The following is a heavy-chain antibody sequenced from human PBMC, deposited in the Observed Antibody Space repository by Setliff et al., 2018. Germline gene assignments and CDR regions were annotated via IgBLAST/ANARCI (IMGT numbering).Heavy chain of an antibody. CDR3: ARKWISALSGAFDM. Sequence: SETLSLTCTVSGGSISNYYWSWIRQPAGEGLEWIGRIYTSGSTNYNPSLKSRVTMSVDTSKNQFSLKMSSVTAADTAVYYCARKWISALSGAFDMWGQGTMVTVSS. V-gene: IGHV4-4*07. J-gene: IGHJ3*02. CDR2: IYTSGST. CDR1: GGSISNYY. D-gene: IGHD2-2*03.